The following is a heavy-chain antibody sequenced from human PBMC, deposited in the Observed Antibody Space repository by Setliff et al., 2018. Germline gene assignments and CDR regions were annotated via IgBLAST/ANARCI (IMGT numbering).Heavy chain of an antibody. V-gene: IGHV4-34*01. CDR2: INHSGST. CDR3: AREVPRWELTRGYYYYYMDV. J-gene: IGHJ6*03. CDR1: GGSFSDYY. Sequence: PSETLSLTCGASGGSFSDYYWSWIRQTPGKGLEWIGEINHSGSTRYNPSLKSRVTISVDTSKNQFSLKLSSVTAADTAVYYCAREVPRWELTRGYYYYYMDVWGKGTTVTVSS. D-gene: IGHD1-26*01.